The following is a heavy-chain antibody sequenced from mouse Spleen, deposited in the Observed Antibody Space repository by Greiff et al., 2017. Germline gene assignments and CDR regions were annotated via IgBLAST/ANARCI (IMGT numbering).Heavy chain of an antibody. J-gene: IGHJ2*01. D-gene: IGHD2-3*01. CDR3: ARGEWNGYYVGDY. Sequence: VQLQESGAELVRPGPSVKVSCKASGYAFTNYLIEWVKQRPGQGLEWIGVINPGSGGTNYNEKFKGKATLTADKSSSTAYMQLSSLTSEDSAVYFCARGEWNGYYVGDYWGQGTTRTVSS. CDR2: INPGSGGT. V-gene: IGHV1-54*01. CDR1: GYAFTNYL.